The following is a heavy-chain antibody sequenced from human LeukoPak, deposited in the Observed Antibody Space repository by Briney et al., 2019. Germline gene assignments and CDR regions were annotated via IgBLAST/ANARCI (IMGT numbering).Heavy chain of an antibody. D-gene: IGHD6-13*01. V-gene: IGHV1-69*06. CDR2: IIPIFGTA. CDR3: ATQPLVSYYFDY. CDR1: GGTFSSYA. J-gene: IGHJ4*02. Sequence: SVKVSCKASGGTFSSYAISWVRQAPGQGLEWMGGIIPIFGTANYAQKFQGRVTITADKSKSTAYMELISLRSEDTAVYYCATQPLVSYYFDYWGQGTLVTVSS.